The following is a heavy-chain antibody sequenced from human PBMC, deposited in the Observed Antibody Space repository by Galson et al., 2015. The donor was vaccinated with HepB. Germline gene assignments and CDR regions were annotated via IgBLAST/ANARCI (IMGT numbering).Heavy chain of an antibody. CDR1: GFTFDDYA. CDR3: AKDIARTIAAAGFDY. D-gene: IGHD6-13*01. V-gene: IGHV3-9*01. Sequence: SLRLSCAASGFTFDDYAMHWVRQAPGKGLEWVSGISWNSGSIAYADSVKGRFTISRDNAKNSLYLQMNSLRAEDTALYYCAKDIARTIAAAGFDYWGQGTLVTVSS. J-gene: IGHJ4*02. CDR2: ISWNSGSI.